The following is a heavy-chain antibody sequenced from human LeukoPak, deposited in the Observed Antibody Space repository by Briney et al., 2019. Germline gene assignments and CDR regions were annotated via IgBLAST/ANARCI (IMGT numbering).Heavy chain of an antibody. CDR3: ARETSIVRGIIDY. CDR1: GYIFTGYY. Sequence: EASVKVSCKASGYIFTGYYMHWVRQAPGQGLEWMGWINTDSGGTNYAQKFQGRVTLTRDTSITTAYMELNRLRSDDTAVYYCARETSIVRGIIDYWGQGTLVTVSS. V-gene: IGHV1-2*02. J-gene: IGHJ4*02. D-gene: IGHD3-10*01. CDR2: INTDSGGT.